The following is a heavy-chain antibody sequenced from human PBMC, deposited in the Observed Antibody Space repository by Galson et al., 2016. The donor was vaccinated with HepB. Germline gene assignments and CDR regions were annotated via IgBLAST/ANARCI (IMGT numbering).Heavy chain of an antibody. D-gene: IGHD3-10*01. Sequence: ETLSLTCTVSGGSVTASPYYHAWIRQPPGKGLEWIGTLSYSGSAYYNPSLKSHFTISMGASRNQFSLQLTSVTAADTAVYYCARLFASGRKYDAFDIWGQGTVATVSS. J-gene: IGHJ3*02. V-gene: IGHV4-39*01. CDR1: GGSVTASPYY. CDR2: LSYSGSA. CDR3: ARLFASGRKYDAFDI.